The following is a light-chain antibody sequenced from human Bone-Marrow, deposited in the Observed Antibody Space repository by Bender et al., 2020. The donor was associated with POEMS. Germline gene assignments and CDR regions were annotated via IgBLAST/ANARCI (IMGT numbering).Light chain of an antibody. CDR3: CSYARGYSVV. J-gene: IGLJ2*01. CDR1: SNDIGSYNL. Sequence: QSALTQPASVSGSPGQSITISCTGTSNDIGSYNLVSWYQQHPGKAPKVMIYDVSRRPSGVPDRFSGSKSGNTASLTISGLQAEDEADYYRCSYARGYSVVFGGGTKVTVL. V-gene: IGLV2-23*02. CDR2: DVS.